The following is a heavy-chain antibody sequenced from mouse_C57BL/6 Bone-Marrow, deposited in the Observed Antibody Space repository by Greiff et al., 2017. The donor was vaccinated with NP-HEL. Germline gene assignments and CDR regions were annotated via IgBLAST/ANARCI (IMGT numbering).Heavy chain of an antibody. D-gene: IGHD1-1*01. J-gene: IGHJ2*01. CDR3: ARDQIFITTVVFDY. V-gene: IGHV5-4*01. Sequence: EVKLQESGGGLVKPGGSLKLSCAASGFTFSSYAMSWVRQTPEKRLEWVATISDGGSYTYYPDNVQGRFTISRDNAKNNLYLQMSHLESEDTSMYYCARDQIFITTVVFDYWGQGTTLTVSS. CDR2: ISDGGSYT. CDR1: GFTFSSYA.